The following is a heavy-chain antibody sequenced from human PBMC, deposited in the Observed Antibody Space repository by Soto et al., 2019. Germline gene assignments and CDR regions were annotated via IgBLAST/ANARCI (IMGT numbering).Heavy chain of an antibody. CDR1: GGPISPYY. V-gene: IGHV4-4*07. CDR2: IYYTGST. J-gene: IGHJ6*02. CDR3: AREGGYFDSSGSGVYHYYGVDV. Sequence: PSETLSLTCTVSGGPISPYYWSWIRQPAGKGLEWIGRIYYTGSTNYNPPLKSRVSMSLDTARNQISLKVKSMTAADTAVYYCAREGGYFDSSGSGVYHYYGVDVWGRGTTVTVSS. D-gene: IGHD3-22*01.